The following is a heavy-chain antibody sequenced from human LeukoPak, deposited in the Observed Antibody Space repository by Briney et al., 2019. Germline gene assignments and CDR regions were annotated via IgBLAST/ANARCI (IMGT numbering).Heavy chain of an antibody. D-gene: IGHD3-22*01. J-gene: IGHJ6*02. CDR3: ARDMIVVVDYYYYYGMDV. V-gene: IGHV1-2*02. Sequence: ASVKVSCKASGYTFTGYYMHWVRQAPGQGLEWMGWINPNSGGTNYAQKFQGRVTMTRDTSISTAYMELGRLRSDDTAVYYCARDMIVVVDYYYYYGMDVWGQGTTVTVSS. CDR2: INPNSGGT. CDR1: GYTFTGYY.